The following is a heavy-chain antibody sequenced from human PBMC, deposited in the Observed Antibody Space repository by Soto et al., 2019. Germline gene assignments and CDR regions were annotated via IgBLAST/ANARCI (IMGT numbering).Heavy chain of an antibody. CDR3: ASRVVGYPIDY. J-gene: IGHJ4*02. CDR1: GGSFSGYY. CDR2: INHSGST. V-gene: IGHV4-34*01. D-gene: IGHD1-26*01. Sequence: PSETLSLTCAVYGGSFSGYYWSWIRQPPGKGLEWIGEINHSGSTNYNPSLKSRVTISVDTSKNQFSLKLSSVTAADTAVYYCASRVVGYPIDYWGQGTLVTVSS.